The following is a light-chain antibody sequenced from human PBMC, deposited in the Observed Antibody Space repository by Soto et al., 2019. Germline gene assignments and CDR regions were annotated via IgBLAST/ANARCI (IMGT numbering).Light chain of an antibody. CDR2: AAS. Sequence: DIQMTQSPSSLSASVEDRLIITCRASQSISNHLNWYQQKPGKAPKLLIYAASSLQSGVPSRFSGSGSGTDFTLTISSLQPEDFATYYCQQSYSTPRTFGQGTKVDIK. CDR3: QQSYSTPRT. V-gene: IGKV1-39*01. J-gene: IGKJ1*01. CDR1: QSISNH.